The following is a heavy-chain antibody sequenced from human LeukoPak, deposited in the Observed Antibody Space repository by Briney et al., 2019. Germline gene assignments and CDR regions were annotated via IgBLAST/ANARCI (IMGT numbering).Heavy chain of an antibody. CDR3: ATRDESRTDVTPCDH. CDR2: IHHSGTT. V-gene: IGHV4-4*02. D-gene: IGHD5-24*01. CDR1: GASTSSGNW. Sequence: SGTLSLTCGVAGASTSSGNWWTWVRQPLGKGLEWIGEIHHSGTTNYNPSLMPRVTISVDKSRNQFSLDLTSVTGADTAVYYCATRDESRTDVTPCDHWGQGALVTVSS. J-gene: IGHJ4*02.